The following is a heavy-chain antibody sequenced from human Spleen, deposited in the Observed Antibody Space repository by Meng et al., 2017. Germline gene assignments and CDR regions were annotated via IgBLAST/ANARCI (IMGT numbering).Heavy chain of an antibody. V-gene: IGHV1-69*04. Sequence: SVKVSCKASGYTFTGYYMHWVRQAPGQGLEWMGRIIPILGRANYAQKFQGRVTITADKSTSTAYMELSSLRSEDTAVYYCARDMTTDYYYYGMDVWGQGTTVTVSS. CDR2: IIPILGRA. J-gene: IGHJ6*02. D-gene: IGHD4-11*01. CDR3: ARDMTTDYYYYGMDV. CDR1: GYTFTGYY.